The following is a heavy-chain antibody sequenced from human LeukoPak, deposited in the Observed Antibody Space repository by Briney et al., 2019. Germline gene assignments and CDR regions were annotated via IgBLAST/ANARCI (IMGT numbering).Heavy chain of an antibody. CDR3: ARVSGSGSYDFDY. D-gene: IGHD3-10*01. CDR1: GGTYSSTV. Sequence: SVKVSCKASGGTYSSTVISWVRQAPGQGLEWMGKVIPIFGTAYYAQKFQGRVTITTDESTSTAYMELSRLRSDDTAVYYCARVSGSGSYDFDYWGQGTLVTVSS. J-gene: IGHJ4*02. CDR2: VIPIFGTA. V-gene: IGHV1-69*05.